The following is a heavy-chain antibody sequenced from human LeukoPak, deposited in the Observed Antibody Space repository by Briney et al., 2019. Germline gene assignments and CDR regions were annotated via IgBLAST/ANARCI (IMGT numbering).Heavy chain of an antibody. V-gene: IGHV3-23*01. CDR3: AKVSIFGGVFAYYFDY. J-gene: IGHJ4*02. D-gene: IGHD3-3*01. Sequence: GGSLRLSCAASGFTFSSYAMSWVRQAPGKGLEWVSAISGSGGSTYYADSVKGRFTISRDNSKNTLYLQMNSLRAEDTAVYYCAKVSIFGGVFAYYFDYWGQGTLVTVSS. CDR1: GFTFSSYA. CDR2: ISGSGGST.